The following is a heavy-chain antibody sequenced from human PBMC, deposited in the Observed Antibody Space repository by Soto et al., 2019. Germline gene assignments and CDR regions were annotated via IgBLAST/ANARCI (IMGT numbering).Heavy chain of an antibody. CDR2: ISQSGSI. J-gene: IGHJ5*02. Sequence: SETLSLTCSVYGGSFSGYSWSWIRQSPGKGLVWIGEISQSGSINFNPSLKSRVTMSVDTSKSQFSLQLSSVTAADTAVYYFARGAFRGSHKRPPRVDLWCKGTLVSVS. V-gene: IGHV4-34*01. CDR3: ARGAFRGSHKRPPRVDL. D-gene: IGHD2-15*01. CDR1: GGSFSGYS.